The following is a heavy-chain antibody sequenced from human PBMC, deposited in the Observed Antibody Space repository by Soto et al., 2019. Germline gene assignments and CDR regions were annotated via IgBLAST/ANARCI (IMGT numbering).Heavy chain of an antibody. CDR1: GGSINNHY. J-gene: IGHJ4*02. V-gene: IGHV4-59*11. D-gene: IGHD7-27*01. CDR2: IYYSGST. CDR3: ARANWFFDY. Sequence: QVQLQESGPGLVKPSETLSLTCTVSGGSINNHYWSWIRQPPGQGLEWIGYIYYSGSTNYNPSLKSRVTMSVDTSENQFSLKLSSLTAADTAIYYCARANWFFDYWGQGTLVTVSS.